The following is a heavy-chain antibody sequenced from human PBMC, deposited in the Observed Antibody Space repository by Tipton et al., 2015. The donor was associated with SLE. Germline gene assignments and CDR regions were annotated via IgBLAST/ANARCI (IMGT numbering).Heavy chain of an antibody. CDR2: IYYTGST. Sequence: TLSLTCTVSGGSMKSYYWSWIRQTPGKGLEWIAYIYYTGSTNYNDSLKSRVTIFVDTSKNQFTLQLSSVTVADTAVYYCARVDSGNLLFDFWGQGTLVTVSS. J-gene: IGHJ4*02. V-gene: IGHV4-59*01. CDR1: GGSMKSYY. D-gene: IGHD1-26*01. CDR3: ARVDSGNLLFDF.